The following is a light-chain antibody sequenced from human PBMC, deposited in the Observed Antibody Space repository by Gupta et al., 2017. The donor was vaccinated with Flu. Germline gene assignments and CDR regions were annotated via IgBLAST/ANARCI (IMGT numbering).Light chain of an antibody. J-gene: IGKJ1*01. Sequence: DVVMTQSPLSPPVTLGQPASISCRSSQSLVHRNGNTYLTWFQQRPGQSPRRLIYRVSSRDSGVPDRFSGSGSDTAFTLKISRVEAEDVGVYYCMQGTHWPTFGQGTKVEIK. V-gene: IGKV2-30*02. CDR1: QSLVHRNGNTY. CDR2: RVS. CDR3: MQGTHWPT.